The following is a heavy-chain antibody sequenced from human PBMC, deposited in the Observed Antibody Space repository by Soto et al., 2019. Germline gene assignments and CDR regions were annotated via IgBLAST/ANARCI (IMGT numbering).Heavy chain of an antibody. Sequence: SETLSLTCAVYGGSFSGYYWSWIRQPPGKGLEWIGEINHSGRTNYNPSLKSRVTISVDTSKNQFSLKLSSVTAADTAVYYCASCVAAAGTNWFDPWGQGTLVTVSS. CDR3: ASCVAAAGTNWFDP. CDR2: INHSGRT. V-gene: IGHV4-34*01. CDR1: GGSFSGYY. J-gene: IGHJ5*02. D-gene: IGHD6-13*01.